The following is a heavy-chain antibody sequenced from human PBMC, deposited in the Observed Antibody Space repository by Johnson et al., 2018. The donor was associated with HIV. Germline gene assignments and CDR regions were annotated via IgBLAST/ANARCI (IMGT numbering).Heavy chain of an antibody. Sequence: QVQLVESGGGVVQPGRSLRLSCAASGFTFSSYGMHWVRQAPGKGLEWVAFIRYDGSNKYYADSVKGRFTISRDNAKNSMYLQMNSLRAEDTALYYCARDVLEVTMRVVVTPPDIWGQGTMVTVSS. J-gene: IGHJ3*02. CDR3: ARDVLEVTMRVVVTPPDI. D-gene: IGHD3-22*01. CDR1: GFTFSSYG. CDR2: IRYDGSNK. V-gene: IGHV3-33*08.